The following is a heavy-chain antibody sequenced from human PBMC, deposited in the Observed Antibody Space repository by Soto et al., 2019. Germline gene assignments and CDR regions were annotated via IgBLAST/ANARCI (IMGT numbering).Heavy chain of an antibody. J-gene: IGHJ6*02. CDR2: IYYSGST. V-gene: IGHV4-59*08. Sequence: QVQLQESGPGLVKPSETLSLTCTVSGGSISSYYWSWIRQPPGKGLEWIGYIYYSGSTNYNPSLKSRVNISVDTSKNQFSLKLSSVTAADTAVYYCARQGYSSGWYGDYYGMDVWGQGTTVTVSS. D-gene: IGHD6-19*01. CDR3: ARQGYSSGWYGDYYGMDV. CDR1: GGSISSYY.